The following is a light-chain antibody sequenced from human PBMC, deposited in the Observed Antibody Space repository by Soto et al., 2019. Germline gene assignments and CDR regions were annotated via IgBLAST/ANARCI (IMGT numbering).Light chain of an antibody. Sequence: QSVLTQAPSASGTPGQRVTISCSGSSSNIGSNTVSWYQQVPGTAPKLLIYNNDQRPSGVPDRFAGSKSGTSASLDIGGLQSEDEADYYCTAWDDSLNGWVFGGGTQLTVL. CDR2: NND. CDR1: SSNIGSNT. CDR3: TAWDDSLNGWV. J-gene: IGLJ3*02. V-gene: IGLV1-44*01.